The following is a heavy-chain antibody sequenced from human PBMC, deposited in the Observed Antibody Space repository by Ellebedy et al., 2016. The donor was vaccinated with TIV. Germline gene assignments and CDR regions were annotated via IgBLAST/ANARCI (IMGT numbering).Heavy chain of an antibody. D-gene: IGHD6-13*01. Sequence: GESLKISXAASGFTFSSYGMHWVRQAPGKGLEWVAVISYDGSNKYYADSVKGRFTISRDNSKNTLYLQMNSLRAEDTAVYYCAKERGYKGSSYESFWDSWGQGTLVTVSS. J-gene: IGHJ4*02. CDR1: GFTFSSYG. CDR2: ISYDGSNK. CDR3: AKERGYKGSSYESFWDS. V-gene: IGHV3-30*18.